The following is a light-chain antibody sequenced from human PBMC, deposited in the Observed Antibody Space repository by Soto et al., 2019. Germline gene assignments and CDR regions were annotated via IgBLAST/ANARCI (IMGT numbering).Light chain of an antibody. CDR2: KAT. J-gene: IGKJ2*01. CDR3: QQYNDYQYT. Sequence: DIEMTQSPSTLSASVGDRVTITCRASQSITTWLAWYQQKPGKAPKLLIYKATNVQTGVPARFSGGGSGTEFSLTISSLQPEDFAIYYCQQYNDYQYTFGQGTKREI. V-gene: IGKV1-5*03. CDR1: QSITTW.